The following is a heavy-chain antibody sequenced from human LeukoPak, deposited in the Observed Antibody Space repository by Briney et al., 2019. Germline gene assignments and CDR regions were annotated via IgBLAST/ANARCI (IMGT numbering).Heavy chain of an antibody. CDR3: ARDIEYSSSPEGGY. V-gene: IGHV1-2*02. Sequence: GASVKVSCKASGYTFTGYYMHWVRQAPGQGLEWMGWINPNSGGTNYAQKFQGRVTMTRDTSISTAYMELSRLRSDDTAVYYCARDIEYSSSPEGGYWGQGTLVTVSS. CDR1: GYTFTGYY. D-gene: IGHD6-6*01. J-gene: IGHJ4*02. CDR2: INPNSGGT.